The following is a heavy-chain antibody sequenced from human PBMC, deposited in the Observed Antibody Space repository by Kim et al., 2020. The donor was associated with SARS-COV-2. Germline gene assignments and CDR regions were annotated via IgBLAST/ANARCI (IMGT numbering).Heavy chain of an antibody. CDR1: GGSFSDYN. Sequence: SETLSLTCAVYGGSFSDYNWSWIRQPPGKGLEWIGEINHSGSTSHSPSLKSRVTISVDTSTSQFSLRLKSMTAADTALYYCARGRAGVVPAPVLGLGPYYDYYAMDVWGQGTAVAVSS. CDR2: INHSGST. V-gene: IGHV4-34*01. D-gene: IGHD2-2*02. CDR3: ARGRAGVVPAPVLGLGPYYDYYAMDV. J-gene: IGHJ6*02.